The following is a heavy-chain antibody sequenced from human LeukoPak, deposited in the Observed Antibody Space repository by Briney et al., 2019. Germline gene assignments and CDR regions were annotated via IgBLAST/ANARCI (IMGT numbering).Heavy chain of an antibody. CDR2: IAYDGNNK. D-gene: IGHD7-27*01. V-gene: IGHV3-30-3*01. CDR1: GFTFNTYA. CDR3: ARDNNWGSTHY. J-gene: IGHJ4*02. Sequence: GRSLRLSCAASGFTFNTYATHWVRQAPGKGLEWVAVIAYDGNNKYYADSVKGRFTVSRDNTKNTLYLQMNSLRAEDTAVYYCARDNNWGSTHYWGQGTLVTVSS.